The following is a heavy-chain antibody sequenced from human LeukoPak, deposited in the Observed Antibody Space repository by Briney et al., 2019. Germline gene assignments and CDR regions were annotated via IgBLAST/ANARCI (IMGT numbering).Heavy chain of an antibody. Sequence: SETLSLTCTVSGGSISSYYWSWIRQPPGKGLEWIGEINHSGSTNYNPSLKSRVTISVDTSKNQFSLKLSSVTAADTAVYYCARGGAATAIPVDYWGQGTLVTVSS. CDR2: INHSGST. D-gene: IGHD2-2*02. CDR1: GGSISSYY. V-gene: IGHV4-34*01. J-gene: IGHJ4*02. CDR3: ARGGAATAIPVDY.